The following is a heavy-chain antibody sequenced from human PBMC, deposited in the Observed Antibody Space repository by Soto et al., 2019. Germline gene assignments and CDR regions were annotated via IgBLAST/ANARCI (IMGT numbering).Heavy chain of an antibody. V-gene: IGHV4-39*01. CDR1: GGSIRSSSYY. Sequence: QLQLQESGPGLVKPSEPLSLTCTVSGGSIRSSSYYWGCIRQPPGKGLEWIGSIYYSGSTYLKPCFNRRVTIPVDTSKSQFSLKLSSVTVSDTAVYYCARPGNYGSGSYLYYLDYWCQGTLVTVSS. J-gene: IGHJ4*02. CDR2: IYYSGST. D-gene: IGHD3-10*01. CDR3: ARPGNYGSGSYLYYLDY.